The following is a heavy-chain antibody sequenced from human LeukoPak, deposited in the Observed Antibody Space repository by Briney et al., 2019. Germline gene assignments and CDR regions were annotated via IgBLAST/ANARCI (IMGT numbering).Heavy chain of an antibody. V-gene: IGHV3-21*01. CDR1: GFTFSSYS. J-gene: IGHJ4*02. D-gene: IGHD3-16*02. CDR3: ARDSSYDYVWGSYRYTPFDH. CDR2: ISGSSSYI. Sequence: GGSLRLSCAASGFTFSSYSMNWVRQAPGKGLEWVSSISGSSSYIYYADSVRGRFTISRDNAKNSLYVQMNSLRAEDTAVYYCARDSSYDYVWGSYRYTPFDHWGQGTLVTVSS.